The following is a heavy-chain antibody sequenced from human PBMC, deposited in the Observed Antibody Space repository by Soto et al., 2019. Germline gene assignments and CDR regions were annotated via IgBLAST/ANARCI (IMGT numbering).Heavy chain of an antibody. CDR3: ARDQETYYYDSSGYHLVY. D-gene: IGHD3-22*01. J-gene: IGHJ4*02. V-gene: IGHV3-21*01. Sequence: SCAASGFIFSSYSMNWVRQAPGKGLEWVSSISSSSTYKYYAASVKGRFTVSRDDANNLLYLHMSGLRGEDTAVYYCARDQETYYYDSSGYHLVYWGQGALVTVSS. CDR2: ISSSSTYK. CDR1: GFIFSSYS.